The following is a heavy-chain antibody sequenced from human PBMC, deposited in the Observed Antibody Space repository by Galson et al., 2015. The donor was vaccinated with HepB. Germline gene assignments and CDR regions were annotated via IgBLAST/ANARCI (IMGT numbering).Heavy chain of an antibody. CDR1: GFTFSNYG. CDR2: ISGNGRKT. CDR3: AKDRIVTIFGVAPFLH. Sequence: SLRLSCAASGFTFSNYGMSWVRQAPGKGLEWVSGISGNGRKTQYGDSVKGRFIISRDNSNSSLHLQMNNLRADDTAVYYCAKDRIVTIFGVAPFLHWGQGILVTVSS. J-gene: IGHJ1*01. D-gene: IGHD3-3*01. V-gene: IGHV3-23*01.